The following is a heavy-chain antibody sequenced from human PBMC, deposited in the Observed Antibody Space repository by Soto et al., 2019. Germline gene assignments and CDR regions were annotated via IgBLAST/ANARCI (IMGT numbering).Heavy chain of an antibody. D-gene: IGHD2-15*01. J-gene: IGHJ6*03. V-gene: IGHV1-18*01. CDR3: GRVVSGGPPRQSGEKYYYYRDV. CDR2: ISAYNGNT. Sequence: ASVKVSCKASGYTFTSYGISWVRQAPGQGLEWMGWISAYNGNTNYAQKLQGRVTMTTDTSTSTAYMGLRSLRSDDTAVYYCGRVVSGGPPRQSGEKYYYYRDVGAKGTRVPVSS. CDR1: GYTFTSYG.